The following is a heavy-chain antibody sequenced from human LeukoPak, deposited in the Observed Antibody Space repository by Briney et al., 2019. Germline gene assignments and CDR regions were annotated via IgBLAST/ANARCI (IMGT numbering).Heavy chain of an antibody. J-gene: IGHJ4*02. CDR3: ARVVIPLYSSSRFDY. Sequence: GASVTVSFTSSGYTFTSFGINWVRQAPGQGHEWIGWISAYNGYTNYAQELQGRVTVTTDTSTSTAYMELGSLRSDDTAVYYCARVVIPLYSSSRFDYWGQGTLVTVSS. D-gene: IGHD6-13*01. CDR2: ISAYNGYT. V-gene: IGHV1-18*01. CDR1: GYTFTSFG.